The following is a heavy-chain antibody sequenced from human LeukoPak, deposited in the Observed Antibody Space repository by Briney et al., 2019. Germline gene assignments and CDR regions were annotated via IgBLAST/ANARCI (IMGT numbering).Heavy chain of an antibody. J-gene: IGHJ4*02. Sequence: SETLSLTCAVYGGSFSGYYWSWIRQPPGKGLEWIGEINHSGSTDYNPSLKSRVTISVDTSKNQFSLKLSSVTAADTAVYYCARAVRRTIFGVVILDHFDYWGQGTLVTVSS. CDR2: INHSGST. CDR1: GGSFSGYY. V-gene: IGHV4-34*01. CDR3: ARAVRRTIFGVVILDHFDY. D-gene: IGHD3-3*01.